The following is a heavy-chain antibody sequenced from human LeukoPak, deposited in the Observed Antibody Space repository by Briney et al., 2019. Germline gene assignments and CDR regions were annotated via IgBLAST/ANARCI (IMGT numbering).Heavy chain of an antibody. V-gene: IGHV3-23*01. D-gene: IGHD3-10*01. CDR1: GFTFSSYA. Sequence: GGSLRLSCAASGFTFSSYAMSWVRQAPGKGLEWVSAISGSGGSTYYADSVKGRFTISRDNSKNTLYLQMSSLRAEDTAVYYCARDGRGLSSPTVAFDIWGQGTMVTVSS. J-gene: IGHJ3*02. CDR2: ISGSGGST. CDR3: ARDGRGLSSPTVAFDI.